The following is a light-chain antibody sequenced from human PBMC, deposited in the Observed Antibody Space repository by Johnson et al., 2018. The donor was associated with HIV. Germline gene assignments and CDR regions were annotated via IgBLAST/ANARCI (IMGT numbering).Light chain of an antibody. V-gene: IGLV1-51*02. CDR2: ETD. J-gene: IGLJ1*01. Sequence: QSVLTQPPSVSAAPGQKVTISCSGSSSNIGNNYVSWYQQLPGTAPKLLIYETDKRPSGIPDRFSGSKSGTSANLDITGLQTGDEADYYCGTWDSSLGSFVFGTGTKFTVL. CDR3: GTWDSSLGSFV. CDR1: SSNIGNNY.